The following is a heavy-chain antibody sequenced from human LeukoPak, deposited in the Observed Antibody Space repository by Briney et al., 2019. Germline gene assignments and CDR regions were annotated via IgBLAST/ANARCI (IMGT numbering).Heavy chain of an antibody. V-gene: IGHV3-48*01. Sequence: RGSLRLSCAASGFTFSSYSMNWVRQAPGKGLEWGSYISSSSSTIYYADSVKGRFTISRDNAKNSLYLQMNSLRAEDTAVYYCARGGNYDFWSGYTQNWFDPWGQGTLVTVSS. CDR3: ARGGNYDFWSGYTQNWFDP. D-gene: IGHD3-3*01. CDR1: GFTFSSYS. CDR2: ISSSSSTI. J-gene: IGHJ5*02.